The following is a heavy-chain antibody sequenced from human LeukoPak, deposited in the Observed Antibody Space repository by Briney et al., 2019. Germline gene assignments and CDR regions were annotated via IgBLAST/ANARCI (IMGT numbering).Heavy chain of an antibody. V-gene: IGHV4-31*03. D-gene: IGHD2/OR15-2a*01. CDR1: GGSISSGGYY. CDR2: IYYSGST. Sequence: SETLSLTCTVSGGSISSGGYYWSWIRQHPGKGLEWIGYIYYSGSTYYNPSLKSRVTISVDTSKNQFSLKLSSVTAADTAVYYCAREGTTYFDYWGQGTLVTVSS. CDR3: AREGTTYFDY. J-gene: IGHJ4*02.